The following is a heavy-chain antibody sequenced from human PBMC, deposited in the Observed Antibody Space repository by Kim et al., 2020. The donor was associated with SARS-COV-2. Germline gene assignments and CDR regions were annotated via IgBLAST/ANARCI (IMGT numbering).Heavy chain of an antibody. V-gene: IGHV1-69*13. Sequence: SVKVSCKASGGTFSSYAISWVRQAPGQGLEWMGGIIPIFGTANYAQKFQGRVTITADESTSTAYMELSSLRSEDTAVYYCARVAYSSPFFMGYWYFDLWGRGTLVTVSS. CDR2: IIPIFGTA. CDR3: ARVAYSSPFFMGYWYFDL. D-gene: IGHD6-13*01. J-gene: IGHJ2*01. CDR1: GGTFSSYA.